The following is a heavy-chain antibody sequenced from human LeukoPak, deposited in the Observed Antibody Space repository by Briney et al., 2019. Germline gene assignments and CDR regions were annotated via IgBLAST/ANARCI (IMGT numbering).Heavy chain of an antibody. V-gene: IGHV3-74*01. CDR2: IRGDGLDS. CDR3: VRDLVLGSGSLAY. Sequence: GGSLRLSCVASAFSFSTYWIHWVRQIPGKGLVWVARIRGDGLDSNYADSVRGRFVISRDNAKKTVYLQMDSLRDEDTGVYFCVRDLVLGSGSLAYWGQGTPVTVSS. J-gene: IGHJ4*02. CDR1: AFSFSTYW. D-gene: IGHD3-10*01.